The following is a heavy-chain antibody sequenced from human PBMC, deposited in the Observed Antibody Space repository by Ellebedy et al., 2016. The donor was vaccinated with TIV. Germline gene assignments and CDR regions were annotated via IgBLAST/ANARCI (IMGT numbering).Heavy chain of an antibody. Sequence: GGSLRLSCAASGFTFSAYAMHWVRQAPGKGLEWVAVISYDGTYKYDAESVKGRLTISRDNSKDTLYLQVNSLRTEDTAVYYCARDIGFSGTMIDWGQGTLVTVSS. D-gene: IGHD3-22*01. V-gene: IGHV3-30*01. CDR1: GFTFSAYA. CDR2: ISYDGTYK. CDR3: ARDIGFSGTMID. J-gene: IGHJ4*02.